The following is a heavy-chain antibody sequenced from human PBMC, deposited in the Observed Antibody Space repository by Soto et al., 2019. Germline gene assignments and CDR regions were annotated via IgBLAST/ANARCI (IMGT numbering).Heavy chain of an antibody. V-gene: IGHV4-30-4*01. CDR3: ARENGYYVFDY. CDR1: GGSISSGDYY. D-gene: IGHD3-10*02. Sequence: QVQLQESGPGLVKPSQTLSLTCTVSGGSISSGDYYWSWIRQPTGKGLEWIGYIYYSGSTYYNPTLKSRVTISVETSKNQFYLKLSSVTVADTAVYYCARENGYYVFDYWGQGTLVTVSS. CDR2: IYYSGST. J-gene: IGHJ4*02.